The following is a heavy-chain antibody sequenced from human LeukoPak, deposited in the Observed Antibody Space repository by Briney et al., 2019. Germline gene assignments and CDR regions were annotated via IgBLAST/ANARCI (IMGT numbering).Heavy chain of an antibody. CDR2: ITGSGGTT. V-gene: IGHV3-23*01. CDR1: GFAFYSYA. Sequence: GGSLRLSCAASGFAFYSYAMTWVRQAPGKGLEWVSVITGSGGTTYYADSVKGRFTISRDNSKNTLYLQMNSLRVEDTAVYYCAKDPNGDYVGAFDFWGQGTLVTVSS. CDR3: AKDPNGDYVGAFDF. J-gene: IGHJ3*01. D-gene: IGHD4-17*01.